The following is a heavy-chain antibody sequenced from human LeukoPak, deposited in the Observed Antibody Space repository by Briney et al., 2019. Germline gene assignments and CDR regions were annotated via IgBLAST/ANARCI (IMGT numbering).Heavy chain of an antibody. CDR2: IYHSGST. Sequence: SETLSLTCIVSGYSINSGYHWGWIRQPPGKGLEWIGSIYHSGSTYYNPSLKSRVTISVDTSKNQFSLKLSSVTAADTAVYYCASPNPYIVVVPAAGGPNAFDIWGQGTMVTVSS. CDR3: ASPNPYIVVVPAAGGPNAFDI. J-gene: IGHJ3*02. CDR1: GYSINSGYH. D-gene: IGHD2-2*01. V-gene: IGHV4-38-2*02.